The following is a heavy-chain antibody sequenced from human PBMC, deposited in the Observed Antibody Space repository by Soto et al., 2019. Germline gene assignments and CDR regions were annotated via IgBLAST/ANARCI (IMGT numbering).Heavy chain of an antibody. Sequence: QLQLQESGPGLVKPSETLSLTCTVSGGSISSSSYYCGWIRQPPGKGLEWIGSIYYSGSTYYNLSPTGRVTSDVDTPKNQFSLQLGSVTASDTAVYFCARLPGYCSGASCRIDYWRQEPLLTVSS. J-gene: IGHJ4*02. CDR2: IYYSGST. V-gene: IGHV4-39*01. CDR1: GGSISSSSYY. CDR3: ARLPGYCSGASCRIDY. D-gene: IGHD2-15*01.